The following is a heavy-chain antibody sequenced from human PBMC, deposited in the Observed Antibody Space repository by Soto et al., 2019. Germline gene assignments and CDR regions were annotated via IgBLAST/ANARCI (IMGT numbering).Heavy chain of an antibody. CDR3: SRLGIAAAGVPCFDY. D-gene: IGHD6-13*01. J-gene: IGHJ4*02. CDR1: GYTFTSYD. Sequence: QVQLVQSGAEVKKPGASVKVSCKASGYTFTSYDINWVRHATGQGLEWMGWMNHNSCNTGYAQKFQGRVTMTRNTTISKAYMELSSLRSEDSPVYYCSRLGIAAAGVPCFDYWGQGTLVTYCS. V-gene: IGHV1-8*01. CDR2: MNHNSCNT.